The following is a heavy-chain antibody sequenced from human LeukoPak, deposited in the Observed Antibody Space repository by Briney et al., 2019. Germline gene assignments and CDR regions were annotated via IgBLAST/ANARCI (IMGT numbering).Heavy chain of an antibody. V-gene: IGHV1-69*04. CDR2: IIPILGIA. D-gene: IGHD5-24*01. Sequence: ASVKVSCKASGGTFSSYAISWVRQAPGQGLEWMGRIIPILGIANYAQKFQGRVTVTADKSTSTAYMELSSLRSEDTAVYYCAATSASVYYYGMDVWGQGTTVTVSS. J-gene: IGHJ6*02. CDR1: GGTFSSYA. CDR3: AATSASVYYYGMDV.